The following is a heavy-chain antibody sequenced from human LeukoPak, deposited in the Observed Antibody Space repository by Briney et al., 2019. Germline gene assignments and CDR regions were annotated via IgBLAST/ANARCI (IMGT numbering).Heavy chain of an antibody. Sequence: SETLSLTCTVSGGSISSYYWSWIRQPPGKGLEWIGYIYYSGSTNYNLSLKSRVTISVDTSKNQFSLQVSSVTAADTAVYYCVSMASGSFVYWGQGTLVTVSS. V-gene: IGHV4-59*12. D-gene: IGHD3-10*01. CDR2: IYYSGST. J-gene: IGHJ4*02. CDR1: GGSISSYY. CDR3: VSMASGSFVY.